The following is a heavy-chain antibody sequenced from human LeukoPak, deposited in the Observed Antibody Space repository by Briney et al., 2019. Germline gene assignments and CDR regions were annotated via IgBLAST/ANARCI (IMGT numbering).Heavy chain of an antibody. CDR2: IKKDGSEK. CDR3: ARDGSSEQWLVDYYYYYMDV. Sequence: GGSLRLSCAASGFIFSNYWMSWVRQAPGKGLEWVANIKKDGSEKFYVDSVKGRFTISRDNAKNSLYLQMNSLRAEDTAVYYCARDGSSEQWLVDYYYYYMDVWGKGTTVTVSS. CDR1: GFIFSNYW. V-gene: IGHV3-7*01. J-gene: IGHJ6*03. D-gene: IGHD6-19*01.